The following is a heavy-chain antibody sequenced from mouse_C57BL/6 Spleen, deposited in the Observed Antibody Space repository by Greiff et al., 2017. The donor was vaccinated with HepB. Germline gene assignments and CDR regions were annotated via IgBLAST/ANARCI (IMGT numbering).Heavy chain of an antibody. V-gene: IGHV1-52*01. CDR1: GYTFTSYW. J-gene: IGHJ3*01. CDR3: ARGAYYSNSLFAY. CDR2: IDPSDSET. D-gene: IGHD2-5*01. Sequence: QVQLRQPGAELVRPGSSVKLSCKASGYTFTSYWMHWVKQRPIQGLEWIGNIDPSDSETHYNQKFKDKATLTVDKSSSTAYMQLSSLTSEDSAVYYCARGAYYSNSLFAYWGQGTLVTVSA.